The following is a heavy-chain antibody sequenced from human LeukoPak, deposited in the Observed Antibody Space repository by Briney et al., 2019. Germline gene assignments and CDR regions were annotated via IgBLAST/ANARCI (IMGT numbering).Heavy chain of an antibody. CDR2: IKQDGSEK. V-gene: IGHV3-7*01. J-gene: IGHJ3*02. CDR1: GFTFSSYW. Sequence: TGGSLRLSCAASGFTFSSYWMSWVRQAPGKGLEWVANIKQDGSEKYYVDSVKGRFTISRDNAKNSLYLQMNSLRAEDTAVYYRARDPLPVAGWSRSIWGQGTMVTVSS. D-gene: IGHD6-19*01. CDR3: ARDPLPVAGWSRSI.